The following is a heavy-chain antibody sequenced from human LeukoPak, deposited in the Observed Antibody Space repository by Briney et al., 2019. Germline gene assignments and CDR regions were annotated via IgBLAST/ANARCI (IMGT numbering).Heavy chain of an antibody. CDR3: ARHSSSWLRIDY. J-gene: IGHJ4*02. CDR1: GGSISSGSYY. V-gene: IGHV4-61*02. D-gene: IGHD6-13*01. Sequence: PSQTLSLTCTVSGGSISSGSYYWLWLRQPAGTGLEWLGRIYTSGSTNYNPSHKSLVTISVDTSKNQFSLKMSSVTAADTAVYYCARHSSSWLRIDYWGQGTLVTVSS. CDR2: IYTSGST.